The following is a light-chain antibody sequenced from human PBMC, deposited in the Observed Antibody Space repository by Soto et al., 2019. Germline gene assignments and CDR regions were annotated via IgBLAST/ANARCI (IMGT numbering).Light chain of an antibody. V-gene: IGLV1-47*02. Sequence: QSVLTQSPSASGTPGQRITISCSGSGSNIGPNYVYWFQQFPGTAPKLLIYNDDQRPSGVPDRFSCSKSGTSASLGISGLRSEDEADYYCAAWDDSLTGRVFGGGTKLTVL. J-gene: IGLJ3*02. CDR1: GSNIGPNY. CDR2: NDD. CDR3: AAWDDSLTGRV.